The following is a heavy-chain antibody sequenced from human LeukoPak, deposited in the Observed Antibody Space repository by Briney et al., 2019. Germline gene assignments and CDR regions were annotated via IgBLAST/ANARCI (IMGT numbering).Heavy chain of an antibody. CDR2: IVVGSGNT. V-gene: IGHV1-58*02. CDR3: AAASIWFGELGLNY. CDR1: GFTFTSSA. D-gene: IGHD3-10*01. Sequence: SVKVSCKASGFTFTSSAMQWVRQARGQRLEWIGCIVVGSGNTNYAQKFQERVTITRDMSTSTAYMELSSLRSEDTAVYYCAAASIWFGELGLNYWGQGTLVTVSS. J-gene: IGHJ4*02.